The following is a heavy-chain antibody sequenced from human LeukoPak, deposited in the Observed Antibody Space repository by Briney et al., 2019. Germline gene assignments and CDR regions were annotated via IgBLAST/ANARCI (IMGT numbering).Heavy chain of an antibody. CDR1: GFSVSAYS. J-gene: IGHJ4*02. CDR2: IKKDRSEK. CDR3: ARGFQSGDSPV. D-gene: IGHD2-21*02. Sequence: PGGSLRLSCVPSGFSVSAYSLSWVRQAPGKGLEWVAKIKKDRSEKDYVDSVKGRFTISRDDAKGSLYLQLNSLRVEDTAVYYCARGFQSGDSPVWGQGTLVTVSS. V-gene: IGHV3-7*01.